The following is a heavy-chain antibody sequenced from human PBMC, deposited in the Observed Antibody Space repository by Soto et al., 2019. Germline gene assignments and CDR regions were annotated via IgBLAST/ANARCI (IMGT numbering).Heavy chain of an antibody. CDR3: ARDLAAVPRAFDY. Sequence: LSLTCTVSGGSISSYFYIWVRQPPGKGLEWIGSVYYTGTTDYNPSLKSRVTISVDTSKTQFSLNLRSVTAADTAVYYCARDLAAVPRAFDYWGRGTLVTVSS. V-gene: IGHV4-59*01. J-gene: IGHJ4*02. D-gene: IGHD6-13*01. CDR2: VYYTGTT. CDR1: GGSISSYF.